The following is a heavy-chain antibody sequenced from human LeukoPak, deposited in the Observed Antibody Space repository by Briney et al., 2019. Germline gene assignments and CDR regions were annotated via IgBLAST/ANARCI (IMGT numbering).Heavy chain of an antibody. V-gene: IGHV1-3*01. Sequence: GGSLRLSCAASGFTFTSYAMHWVRQAPGQRLEWMGWINAGNGNTKYSQKFQGRVTITRDTSASTAYMELSSLRSEDTAVYYCARGGKVAGSNYFDYWGQGTLVTVSS. CDR3: ARGGKVAGSNYFDY. CDR1: GFTFTSYA. D-gene: IGHD6-19*01. J-gene: IGHJ4*02. CDR2: INAGNGNT.